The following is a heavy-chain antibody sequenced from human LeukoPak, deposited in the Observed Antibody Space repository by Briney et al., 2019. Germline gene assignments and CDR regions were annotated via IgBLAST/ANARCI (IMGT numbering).Heavy chain of an antibody. V-gene: IGHV4-4*02. CDR1: GGSIRGRNW. J-gene: IGHJ5*02. CDR3: ARNGGDSDFDD. CDR2: ISHSGST. D-gene: IGHD4-23*01. Sequence: PSETLSRTCTVSGGSIRGRNWWTWVRQPPGKGLEWIGEISHSGSTNYNPSLKSRVTISVDKSNNQFSLNLNSVTAADTAVYYCARNGGDSDFDDWGQGTLVTVSS.